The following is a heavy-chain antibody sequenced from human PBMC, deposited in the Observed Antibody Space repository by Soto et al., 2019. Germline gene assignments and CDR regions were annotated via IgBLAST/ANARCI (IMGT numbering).Heavy chain of an antibody. CDR3: AREGGRYCTGGSCQVDY. Sequence: QLQLQESGPGLVKPSETLSLTCTVSGGSISSSSYYWGWIRQPPGKGLEWIGSIYYSGNTYYTPSLTSRVPISGDTSKNQFSLKLSSVTAADTAVYYCAREGGRYCTGGSCQVDYWGQGTLVTVSS. CDR2: IYYSGNT. V-gene: IGHV4-39*02. CDR1: GGSISSSSYY. D-gene: IGHD2-15*01. J-gene: IGHJ4*02.